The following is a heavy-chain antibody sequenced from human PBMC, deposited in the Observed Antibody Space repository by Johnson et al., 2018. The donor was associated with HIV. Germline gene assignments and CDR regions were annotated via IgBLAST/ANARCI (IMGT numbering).Heavy chain of an antibody. J-gene: IGHJ3*02. Sequence: QVQLVESGGGLVKPGGSLRLSCTASGFSFRDYYMSWIRQAPGKGLEWISYISSTDTSRNYADSVKGRFTISRDNAQNSLYLQMNSLRAEDTAVYYCARDICANCRLDVFDIWGQGTMVTVSS. CDR3: ARDICANCRLDVFDI. D-gene: IGHD1-1*01. CDR2: ISSTDTSR. CDR1: GFSFRDYY. V-gene: IGHV3-11*04.